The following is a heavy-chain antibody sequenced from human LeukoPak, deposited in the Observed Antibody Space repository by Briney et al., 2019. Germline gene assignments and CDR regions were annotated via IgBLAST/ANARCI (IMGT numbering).Heavy chain of an antibody. CDR1: GGPISSYY. CDR2: IYYSGST. J-gene: IGHJ3*02. V-gene: IGHV4-59*01. D-gene: IGHD2-2*01. Sequence: YPSETLSLTCTVSGGPISSYYWSWIRQPPGKGLEWIGYIYYSGSTNYNPSLKSRVTISVDTSKNQFSLKLSSVTAADTAVYYCAKGYCSSSSCYSYAFDIWGQGTVVTVSS. CDR3: AKGYCSSSSCYSYAFDI.